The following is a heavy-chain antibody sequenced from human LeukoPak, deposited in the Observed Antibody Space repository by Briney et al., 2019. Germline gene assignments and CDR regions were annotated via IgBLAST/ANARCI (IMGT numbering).Heavy chain of an antibody. CDR2: IDHRGDT. CDR1: GGSFSRYY. V-gene: IGHV4-34*01. Sequence: SETLSLTCAVYGGSFSRYYWSWIRRSPGKGLEWIAEIDHRGDTNYNPSVKSRVTISVGTSKNQFSLKMRSLSAADTALYYCARGATISETGYFDFWGQGTLVTVSS. D-gene: IGHD5-24*01. J-gene: IGHJ4*03. CDR3: ARGATISETGYFDF.